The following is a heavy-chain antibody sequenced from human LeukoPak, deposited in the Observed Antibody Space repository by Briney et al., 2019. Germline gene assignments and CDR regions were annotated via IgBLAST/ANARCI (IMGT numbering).Heavy chain of an antibody. Sequence: ASVKVSCKASGYTFTSYSINWVRQAPGQGLEWMGWISTYNGNSNYAQKLQGRVTMTTDTSTSTAYMELRSLRSDDTAVYYCARVRAAAGTIGAFDIWGQGTMVTVSS. CDR1: GYTFTSYS. CDR3: ARVRAAAGTIGAFDI. CDR2: ISTYNGNS. V-gene: IGHV1-18*01. D-gene: IGHD6-13*01. J-gene: IGHJ3*02.